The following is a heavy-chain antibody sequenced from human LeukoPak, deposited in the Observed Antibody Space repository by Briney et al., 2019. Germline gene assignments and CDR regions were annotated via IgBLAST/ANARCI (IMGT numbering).Heavy chain of an antibody. D-gene: IGHD6-6*01. V-gene: IGHV4-34*01. J-gene: IGHJ6*02. Sequence: SETLSLTCAVYGGSFSGYYWSWLRQPPGKGLEWIGEINHSGSTNYNPSLKSRLTISIYSSKNQFSLTLNSATAADTAVYYCARVAARPYYYYGMDVWGQGTTVTVSS. CDR1: GGSFSGYY. CDR2: INHSGST. CDR3: ARVAARPYYYYGMDV.